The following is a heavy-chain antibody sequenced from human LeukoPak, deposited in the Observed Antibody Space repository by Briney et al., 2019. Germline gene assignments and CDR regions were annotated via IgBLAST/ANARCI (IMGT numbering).Heavy chain of an antibody. Sequence: SQTLSLTCTVSGDSISSRGYYWTWIRQHPGKGLQWIGYIYSSGSTYYNPSLKSRIIMSLDTTKNQFSLKLSAVTATGTAVYYCARVAGDSHSGDHMMIEYWGQGTLVTVSS. D-gene: IGHD4-17*01. CDR2: IYSSGST. CDR3: ARVAGDSHSGDHMMIEY. CDR1: GDSISSRGYY. V-gene: IGHV4-31*03. J-gene: IGHJ4*02.